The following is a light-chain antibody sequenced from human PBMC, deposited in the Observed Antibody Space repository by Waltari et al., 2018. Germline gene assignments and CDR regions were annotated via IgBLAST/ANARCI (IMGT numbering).Light chain of an antibody. CDR2: AAS. J-gene: IGKJ1*01. V-gene: IGKV1-12*01. CDR1: QVISNW. Sequence: DIQMTQSPSSVSVSVGDRATIVCRASQVISNWLAWYQQKPGKAPKLLIYAASVLQTGVPSRFSGSGSGTDFTLTITNLQPEDFATYFCQQGASFPPTFGQGTKVEVK. CDR3: QQGASFPPT.